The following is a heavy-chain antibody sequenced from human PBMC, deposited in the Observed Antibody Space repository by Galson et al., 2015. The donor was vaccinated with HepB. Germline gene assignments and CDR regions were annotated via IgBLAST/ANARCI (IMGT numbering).Heavy chain of an antibody. V-gene: IGHV1-2*02. Sequence: SVKVSCKASGYTFTDYYIHWVRQAPGQGLEWVGWIKPASGGTDYAQRFQDRVTMTRDTSITTAYTELSRLTSDDTAVYYCASVVAGPGASGWGQGTLVTVSS. CDR2: IKPASGGT. D-gene: IGHD1-14*01. CDR1: GYTFTDYY. CDR3: ASVVAGPGASG. J-gene: IGHJ4*02.